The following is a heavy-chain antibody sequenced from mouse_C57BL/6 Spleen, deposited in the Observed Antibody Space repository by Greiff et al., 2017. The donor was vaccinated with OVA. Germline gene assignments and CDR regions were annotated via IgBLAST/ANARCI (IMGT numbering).Heavy chain of an antibody. J-gene: IGHJ1*03. D-gene: IGHD1-1*01. V-gene: IGHV1-72*01. Sequence: QVQLQQPGAELVKPGASVKLSCKASGYTFTSYWMHWVKQRPGRGLEWIGRIDPNSGGTKYNEKFKSKATLTVDKPSSTAYMQLSSLTSEDSAVSYCARSPITTVVGRWYFDVWGTGTTVTVSS. CDR3: ARSPITTVVGRWYFDV. CDR2: IDPNSGGT. CDR1: GYTFTSYW.